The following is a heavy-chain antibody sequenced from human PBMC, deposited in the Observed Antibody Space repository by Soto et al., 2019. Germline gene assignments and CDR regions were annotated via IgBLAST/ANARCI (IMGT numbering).Heavy chain of an antibody. CDR1: GGSIRSYY. D-gene: IGHD5-18*01. CDR3: ARRYGYSFGY. J-gene: IGHJ4*02. CDR2: IYYSGST. V-gene: IGHV4-59*01. Sequence: PSETLSLTCTVSGGSIRSYYWSWIRQPPGKGLEWIGYIYYSGSTNYNPSLKSRVTISVDTSKNQFSLKLSSVTAADTAVYYCARRYGYSFGYWGQGTLVTVSS.